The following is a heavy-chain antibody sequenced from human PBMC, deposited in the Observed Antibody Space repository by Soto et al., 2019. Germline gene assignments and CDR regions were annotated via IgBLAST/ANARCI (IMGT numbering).Heavy chain of an antibody. D-gene: IGHD5-18*01. CDR3: ARGRSPETAMVRDAFDI. CDR2: IYSGGST. J-gene: IGHJ3*02. CDR1: GFTVSSNY. V-gene: IGHV3-53*04. Sequence: GGSLRLSCAASGFTVSSNYMSWVRQAPGKGLEWVSVIYSGGSTYYADSVKGRFTISRHNSKNTLYLQMNSLRAEDTAVYYCARGRSPETAMVRDAFDIWGQGTMVTVSS.